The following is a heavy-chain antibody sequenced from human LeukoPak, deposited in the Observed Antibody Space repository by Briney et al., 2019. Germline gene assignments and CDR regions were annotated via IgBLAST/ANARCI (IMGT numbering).Heavy chain of an antibody. CDR3: ARDLNPTHYFDY. V-gene: IGHV4-38-2*02. J-gene: IGHJ4*02. CDR1: GYSISSGYY. CDR2: IYHSGYT. Sequence: SETLSLTCNVSGYSISSGYYWAWIRQAPGKGLEWIGSIYHSGYTHYNPSLKGRVTISVDTSKNDFSLKLSSVAAADTAIYYCARDLNPTHYFDYWGQGTLVTVSS.